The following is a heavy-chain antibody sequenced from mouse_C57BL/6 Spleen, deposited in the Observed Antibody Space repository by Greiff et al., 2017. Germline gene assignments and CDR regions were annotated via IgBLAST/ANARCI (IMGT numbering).Heavy chain of an antibody. Sequence: VHLVESGAELARPGASVKLSCKASGYTFTSYGISWVKQRTGQGLEWIGEIYPRSGNTYYNEKFKGKATLTADKSSSTAYMELRSLTSEDSAVYFCAREGVYYDYDAFAYWGQGTLVTVSA. V-gene: IGHV1-81*01. CDR3: AREGVYYDYDAFAY. CDR1: GYTFTSYG. J-gene: IGHJ3*01. CDR2: IYPRSGNT. D-gene: IGHD2-4*01.